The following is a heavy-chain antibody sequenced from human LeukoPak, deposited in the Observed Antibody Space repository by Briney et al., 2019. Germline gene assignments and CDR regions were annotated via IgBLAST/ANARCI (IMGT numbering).Heavy chain of an antibody. D-gene: IGHD5-18*01. J-gene: IGHJ6*03. V-gene: IGHV1-2*02. CDR2: INPNSGGT. CDR3: ATGRGYSCGYESEDFYYMDV. Sequence: ASVKVSCKASGYTFTGYYMHWVRQAPGQGLEWMGWINPNSGGTNYAQRFQGRVTMTRDTSITTAYMELSRLTSDDTAVYYCATGRGYSCGYESEDFYYMDVWGKGTTVTVSS. CDR1: GYTFTGYY.